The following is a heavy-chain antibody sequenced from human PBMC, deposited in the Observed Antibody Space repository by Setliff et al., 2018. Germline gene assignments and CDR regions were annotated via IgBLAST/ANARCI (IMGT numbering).Heavy chain of an antibody. CDR1: GDSITSGSFY. D-gene: IGHD7-27*01. V-gene: IGHV4-61*09. CDR3: ARDYWGSLDY. Sequence: SETLSLTCTVSGDSITSGSFYWSWIRQPAGKGLEWIGQIYTRGSTNENLSLKSRVIISVDPSKNQVSLKLTSVTVADTAVYYCARDYWGSLDYWGQGILVTVSS. J-gene: IGHJ4*02. CDR2: IYTRGST.